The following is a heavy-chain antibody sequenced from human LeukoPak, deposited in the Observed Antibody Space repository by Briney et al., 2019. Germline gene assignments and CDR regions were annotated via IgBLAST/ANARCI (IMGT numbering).Heavy chain of an antibody. Sequence: PSETLSLTCAVYGGSFSGYYWSWIRQPPGKGLEWIGEINHSGSTNYNPSLKSRVTISVDTSKNQFSLKLSSVTAADTAVYYCARHVLYTGSYYVFDYWGQGALVTVSS. CDR3: ARHVLYTGSYYVFDY. J-gene: IGHJ4*02. V-gene: IGHV4-34*01. CDR1: GGSFSGYY. CDR2: INHSGST. D-gene: IGHD1-26*01.